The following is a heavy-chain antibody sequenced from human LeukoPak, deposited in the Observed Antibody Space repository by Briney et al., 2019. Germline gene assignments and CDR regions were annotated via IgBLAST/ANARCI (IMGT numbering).Heavy chain of an antibody. V-gene: IGHV3-74*03. CDR1: GFKFSNYW. D-gene: IGHD3-10*01. CDR3: ISDSECRSGGDY. Sequence: PGDSLRLSCAASGFKFSNYWMHWVRQVPGKGLVWVSRINRDGGITTYADSVKGRFTISRHNANNMLYLQLNSLRAEGTSVYYCISDSECRSGGDYWGQGTLVTVSS. CDR2: INRDGGIT. J-gene: IGHJ4*02.